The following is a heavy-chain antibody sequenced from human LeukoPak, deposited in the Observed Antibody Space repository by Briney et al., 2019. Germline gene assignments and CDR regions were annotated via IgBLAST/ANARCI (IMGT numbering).Heavy chain of an antibody. Sequence: SETLSLTCTVSGGSISSYYWSWIRQPPGKGLEWIGSIYYSGSTYYNPSLKSRVTISVDTSKNQFSLKLSSVTAADTAVYYCARHSNYDSSGPVDYWGQGTLVTVSS. D-gene: IGHD3-22*01. CDR3: ARHSNYDSSGPVDY. CDR1: GGSISSYY. CDR2: IYYSGST. J-gene: IGHJ4*02. V-gene: IGHV4-39*01.